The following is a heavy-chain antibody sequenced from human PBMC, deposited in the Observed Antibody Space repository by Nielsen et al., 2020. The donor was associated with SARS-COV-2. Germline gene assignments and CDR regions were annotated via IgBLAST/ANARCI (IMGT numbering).Heavy chain of an antibody. J-gene: IGHJ4*02. CDR3: ARGRITMVRGVIIAEGFDY. V-gene: IGHV4-30-2*01. Sequence: LRLSCTVSGYSISSGYSWSWIRQPPGKGLEWIGYIYHSGSTYYNPSLKSRVTISVDRSKNQFSLKLSSVTAADTAVYYCARGRITMVRGVIIAEGFDYWGQGTLVTVSS. D-gene: IGHD3-10*01. CDR2: IYHSGST. CDR1: GYSISSGYS.